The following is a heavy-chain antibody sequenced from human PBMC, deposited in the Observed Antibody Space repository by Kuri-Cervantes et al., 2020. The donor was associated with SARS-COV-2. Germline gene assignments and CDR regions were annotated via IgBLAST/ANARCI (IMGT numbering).Heavy chain of an antibody. CDR2: ISSSSSYI. D-gene: IGHD3-22*01. V-gene: IGHV3-21*01. CDR3: TRYSYYDGAGYRQDAFDM. J-gene: IGHJ3*02. CDR1: GFTFSSYG. Sequence: GESLKISCAASGFTFSSYGMHWVRQAPGKGLEWVSSISSSSSYIYYADSVKGRFNISRDNAKNSLSLQMNSLRAEDTAVYYCTRYSYYDGAGYRQDAFDMWGQGTMVTVSS.